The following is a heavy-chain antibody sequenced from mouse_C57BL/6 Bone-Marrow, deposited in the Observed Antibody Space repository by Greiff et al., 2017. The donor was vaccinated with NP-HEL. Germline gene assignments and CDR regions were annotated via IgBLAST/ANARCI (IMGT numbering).Heavy chain of an antibody. CDR1: GYTFTSYW. V-gene: IGHV1-64*01. Sequence: QVQLQQSGAELVKPGASVKLSCKASGYTFTSYWMHWVKQRPGQGLEWIGMIHPSSGSTNYIEKFKSKATLTVDKSSSTAYLQLSSLTSEDSAVDYCARFYYARHWYFDVGGTGTTVTVSS. CDR2: IHPSSGST. J-gene: IGHJ1*03. D-gene: IGHD1-1*01. CDR3: ARFYYARHWYFDV.